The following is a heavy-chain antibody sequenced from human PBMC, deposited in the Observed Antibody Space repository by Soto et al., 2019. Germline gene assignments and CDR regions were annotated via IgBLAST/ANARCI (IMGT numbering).Heavy chain of an antibody. CDR1: GFTFSRYG. V-gene: IGHV3-30*18. Sequence: PGGSLRLSCAASGFTFSRYGMHWVRQAPGKGLEWVAVISYDGSNKYYADSVKGRFTISRDNSKNTLYLQMNSLRAEDTAVYYCAKDEVKERWNYVPTKAYYYYGMDVWGQGTTVTVSS. CDR3: AKDEVKERWNYVPTKAYYYYGMDV. J-gene: IGHJ6*02. CDR2: ISYDGSNK. D-gene: IGHD1-7*01.